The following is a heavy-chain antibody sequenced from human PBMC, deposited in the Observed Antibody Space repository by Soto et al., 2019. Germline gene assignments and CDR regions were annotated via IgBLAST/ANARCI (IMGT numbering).Heavy chain of an antibody. CDR3: ASTFCSGGSCYLNYYYYYMDV. V-gene: IGHV3-48*01. CDR2: ISSSSSTK. D-gene: IGHD2-15*01. Sequence: RGSLRLSCAASGFTFSSYSMNWVRQAPGKGLEWVSYISSSSSTKYYADSVKGRFTISRDNAKNSLYLQMNSLRAEDTAVYYCASTFCSGGSCYLNYYYYYMDVWGKGTTVTVSS. J-gene: IGHJ6*03. CDR1: GFTFSSYS.